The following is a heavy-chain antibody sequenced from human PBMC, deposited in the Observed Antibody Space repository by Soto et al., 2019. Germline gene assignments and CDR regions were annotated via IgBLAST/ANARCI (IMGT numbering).Heavy chain of an antibody. V-gene: IGHV3-23*01. D-gene: IGHD5-18*01. CDR3: AKGGYKYGLDP. CDR2: ISESGDNT. CDR1: GFTFSSSP. J-gene: IGHJ5*02. Sequence: EVQLLESGGGLVQPGGSLRLSCAASGFTFSSSPMSWVRQAPGKGPEWVSAISESGDNTFSADSVKGRFTISRDNTKNTLYLQMNSLRAEDTALYFCAKGGYKYGLDPWGQGTLVTVSS.